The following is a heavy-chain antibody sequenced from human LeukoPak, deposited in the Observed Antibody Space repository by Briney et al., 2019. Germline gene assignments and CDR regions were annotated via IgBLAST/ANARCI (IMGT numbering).Heavy chain of an antibody. J-gene: IGHJ6*02. CDR2: ISGSGDNT. CDR3: AKGDGSSSWYPYSMDV. D-gene: IGHD6-13*01. V-gene: IGHV3-23*01. Sequence: PGRSLRLSCAASGFTFSSYAMTWVRQAPGKGLDWVSAISGSGDNTYYADSVKGRFTISRDNSKNTLYLQMNSLRAEDTAVYNCAKGDGSSSWYPYSMDVWGQRTTVTVSS. CDR1: GFTFSSYA.